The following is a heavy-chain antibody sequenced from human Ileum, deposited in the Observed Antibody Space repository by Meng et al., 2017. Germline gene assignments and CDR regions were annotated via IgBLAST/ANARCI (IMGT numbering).Heavy chain of an antibody. CDR1: GGSVSTSDYQ. D-gene: IGHD7-27*01. V-gene: IGHV4-61*08. CDR2: AGT. CDR3: ARDHWGSLDY. J-gene: IGHJ4*02. Sequence: QVQLQESGPGLVRPSATLSLICTVSGGSVSTSDYQWGWIRQPPGKGLEWIGYAGTNYNPSLKSRVTISVDTSKRQFSLKLTSVTAADTAVYYCARDHWGSLDYWGQGILVTV.